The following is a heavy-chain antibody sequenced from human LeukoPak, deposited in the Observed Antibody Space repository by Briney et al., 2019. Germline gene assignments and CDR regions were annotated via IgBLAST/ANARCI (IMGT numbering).Heavy chain of an antibody. V-gene: IGHV1-2*02. J-gene: IGHJ2*01. CDR2: INPNSGGT. D-gene: IGHD3-16*01. CDR3: ARGYWTGEGYFDL. Sequence: ASVTVSCKASGYTFTGYYMHWVRQAPGQGLEWMGWINPNSGGTNYAQKFQGRVTMTRDTSISTAYMELSRLRSDDTAVYYCARGYWTGEGYFDLWGRGTLVTVSS. CDR1: GYTFTGYY.